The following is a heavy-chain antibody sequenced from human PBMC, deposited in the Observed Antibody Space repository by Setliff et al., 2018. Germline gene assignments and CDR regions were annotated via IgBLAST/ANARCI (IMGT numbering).Heavy chain of an antibody. Sequence: SETLSLTCGASGGTFSDYYWTWIRQPPGKGLEWIGEIKHTGTTNYNPSLKSRVTISVDTSKNQFSLKMSSVTAADRGVYYCARGRNVAARLYDSWGQGTLVT. CDR1: GGTFSDYY. CDR3: ARGRNVAARLYDS. V-gene: IGHV4-34*01. D-gene: IGHD6-6*01. J-gene: IGHJ4*02. CDR2: IKHTGTT.